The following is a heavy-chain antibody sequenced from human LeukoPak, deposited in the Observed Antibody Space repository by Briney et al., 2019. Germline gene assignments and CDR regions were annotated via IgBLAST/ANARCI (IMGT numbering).Heavy chain of an antibody. CDR1: GGSISSSSYY. CDR3: ARVRGYSYGYNYYYMDV. D-gene: IGHD5-18*01. J-gene: IGHJ6*03. V-gene: IGHV4-39*01. Sequence: SETLSLTCTVSGGSISSSSYYWGWIRQPPGKGLEWIGGIYYSGSTYYNPSLKSRVTISVDTSKNQFSLKLSSVTAADTAVYYCARVRGYSYGYNYYYMDVWGKGTTVTISS. CDR2: IYYSGST.